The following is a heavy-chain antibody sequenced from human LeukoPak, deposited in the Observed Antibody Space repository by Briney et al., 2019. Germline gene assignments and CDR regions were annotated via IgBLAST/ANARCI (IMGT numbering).Heavy chain of an antibody. CDR2: IRSKANSYAT. Sequence: PGGSLRLSCAASGFTFSGSAMHWARQASGKGLEWVGRIRSKANSYATAYAASVKGRFTISRGDSKNTAYLQMNSLKTEDTAVYYCTRPGITGTTYGVDYWGQGTLVTVSS. CDR1: GFTFSGSA. V-gene: IGHV3-73*01. CDR3: TRPGITGTTYGVDY. D-gene: IGHD1-7*01. J-gene: IGHJ4*02.